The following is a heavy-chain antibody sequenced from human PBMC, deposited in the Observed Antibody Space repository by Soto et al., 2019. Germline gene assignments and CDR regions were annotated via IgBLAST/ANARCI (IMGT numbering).Heavy chain of an antibody. CDR2: ISGSGGST. D-gene: IGHD3-10*01. V-gene: IGHV3-23*01. Sequence: GGSLRLSCAASGFTFSSYAMSWVRQAPGKGLEWVSAISGSGGSTYYADSVKGRFTISRDNSKNTLYLQMNSLRAEDTAVYYCAKADGSGSYYKSYYYYGMDVWGQGTTVTVSS. CDR3: AKADGSGSYYKSYYYYGMDV. J-gene: IGHJ6*02. CDR1: GFTFSSYA.